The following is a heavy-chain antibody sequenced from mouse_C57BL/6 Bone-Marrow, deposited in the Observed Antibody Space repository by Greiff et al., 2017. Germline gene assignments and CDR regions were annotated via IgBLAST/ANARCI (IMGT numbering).Heavy chain of an antibody. CDR2: ISSGGDYI. CDR1: GFTFSSYA. D-gene: IGHD4-1*02. Sequence: EVKVEESGEGLVKPGGSLKLSCAASGFTFSSYAMSWVRQTPEKRLEWVAYISSGGDYIYYADTVKGRFTISRDNARNTLYLQMSSLKSEDTAMYYCTTTGTGSYWYFDVWGTGTTVTVSS. CDR3: TTTGTGSYWYFDV. J-gene: IGHJ1*03. V-gene: IGHV5-9-1*02.